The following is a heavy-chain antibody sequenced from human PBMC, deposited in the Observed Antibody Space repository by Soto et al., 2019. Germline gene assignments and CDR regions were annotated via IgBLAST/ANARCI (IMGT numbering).Heavy chain of an antibody. D-gene: IGHD3-16*01. V-gene: IGHV3-23*01. CDR3: AKGDGRGSINENDY. CDR1: GFTLSNYA. J-gene: IGHJ4*02. Sequence: PGGSLRLSCAVSGFTLSNYAMSWVRQAPGKGLEWVSGIFGGGNTFYADSVKGRFTISRDDYKDILYLQMNSLRVDDTGRYYCAKGDGRGSINENDYWGQGTLVTVSS. CDR2: IFGGGNT.